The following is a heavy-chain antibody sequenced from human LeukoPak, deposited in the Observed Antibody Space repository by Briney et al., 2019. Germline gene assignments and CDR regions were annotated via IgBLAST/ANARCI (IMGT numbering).Heavy chain of an antibody. CDR3: AKDDIAVAGTAYYYYGMDV. Sequence: PGGSLRLSCAASGFTFSNAWMSWVRQAPGKGLEWVAVISYDGSNKYYADSVKGRFTISRDNSKNTLYLQMNSLRAEDTAVYYCAKDDIAVAGTAYYYYGMDVWGQGTTVTVSS. CDR2: ISYDGSNK. D-gene: IGHD6-19*01. V-gene: IGHV3-30*18. CDR1: GFTFSNAW. J-gene: IGHJ6*02.